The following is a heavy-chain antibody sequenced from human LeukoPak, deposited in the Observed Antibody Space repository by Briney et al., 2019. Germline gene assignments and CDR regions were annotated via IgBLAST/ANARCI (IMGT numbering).Heavy chain of an antibody. Sequence: ASVKVSCKASGYTFTNYDINWVRQATGQGLEWMGWMSPNSDNTGYAQKFQGRVTMTRNSSISTAYMELSSLRSEDTAVYYCARCVRDDILTGYSHDAFDIWGQGTMVTVSS. CDR1: GYTFTNYD. D-gene: IGHD3-9*01. J-gene: IGHJ3*02. CDR3: ARCVRDDILTGYSHDAFDI. CDR2: MSPNSDNT. V-gene: IGHV1-8*01.